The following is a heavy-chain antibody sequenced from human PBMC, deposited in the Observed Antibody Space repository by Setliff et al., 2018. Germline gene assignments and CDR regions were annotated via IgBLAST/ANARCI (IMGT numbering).Heavy chain of an antibody. V-gene: IGHV1-3*01. J-gene: IGHJ6*03. CDR1: GYTFTDYA. CDR3: ARGRSTYFIDV. CDR2: INAGNGDT. Sequence: ASVKVSCKASGYTFTDYAMHWVRQAPGQRLEWMGWINAGNGDTKFSQKFQDTITMTADTSASTAYMELSSLRSEDTAVYYCARGRSTYFIDVWGKGTTVTVSS.